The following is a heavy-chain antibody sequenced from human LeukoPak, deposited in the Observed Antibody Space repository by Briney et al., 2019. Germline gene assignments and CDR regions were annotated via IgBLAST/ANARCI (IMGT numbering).Heavy chain of an antibody. J-gene: IGHJ4*02. D-gene: IGHD3-10*01. Sequence: ASVKVSCKVSGYTLKEFYMYWVRQAPGKGLEWMGGFDPEDGETYYAQKFQGRFTMTEDTSTDTAYMELSSLRSEDTAIYYCMTNYYYTSGSYYRADYWGQGTLVTASS. CDR3: MTNYYYTSGSYYRADY. CDR1: GYTLKEFY. CDR2: FDPEDGET. V-gene: IGHV1-24*01.